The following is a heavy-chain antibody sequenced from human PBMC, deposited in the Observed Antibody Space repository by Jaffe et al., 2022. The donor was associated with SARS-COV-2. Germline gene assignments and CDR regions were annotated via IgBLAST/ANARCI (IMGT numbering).Heavy chain of an antibody. V-gene: IGHV3-48*03. CDR3: ARVKLAAMVTFGAFDI. D-gene: IGHD5-18*01. CDR1: GFTFSSYE. Sequence: EVQLVESGGGLVQPGGSLRLSCAASGFTFSSYEMNWVRQAPGKGLEWVSYISSSGSTIYYADSVKGRFTISRDNAKNSLYLQMNSLRAEDTAVYYCARVKLAAMVTFGAFDIWGQGTMVTVSS. CDR2: ISSSGSTI. J-gene: IGHJ3*02.